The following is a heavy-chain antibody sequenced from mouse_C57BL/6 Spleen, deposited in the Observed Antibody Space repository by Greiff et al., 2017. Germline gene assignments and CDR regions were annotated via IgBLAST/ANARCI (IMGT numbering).Heavy chain of an antibody. J-gene: IGHJ3*01. CDR2: ISSGSSTI. CDR1: GFTFSDYG. D-gene: IGHD2-5*01. CDR3: ARPYSNYPSWFAY. V-gene: IGHV5-17*01. Sequence: EVMLVESGGGLVKPGGSLKLSCAASGFTFSDYGMHWVRQAPEKGLEWVAYISSGSSTIYYADTLKGRFTISRDNAKNTLILQMTSLRSEDTAMYYCARPYSNYPSWFAYWGQGTLVTVSA.